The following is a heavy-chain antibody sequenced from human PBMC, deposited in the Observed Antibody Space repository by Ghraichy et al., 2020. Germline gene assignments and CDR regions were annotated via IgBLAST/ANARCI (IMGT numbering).Heavy chain of an antibody. CDR3: ARRGYDFWSGYYWFDP. D-gene: IGHD3-3*01. Sequence: SQTLSLTCAVYGGSFSGYYWSWIRQPPGKGLEWIGEINHSGSTNYNPSLKSRVTISVDTSKNQFSLKLSSVTAADTAVYYCARRGYDFWSGYYWFDPWGQGTLVTVSS. J-gene: IGHJ5*02. V-gene: IGHV4-34*01. CDR2: INHSGST. CDR1: GGSFSGYY.